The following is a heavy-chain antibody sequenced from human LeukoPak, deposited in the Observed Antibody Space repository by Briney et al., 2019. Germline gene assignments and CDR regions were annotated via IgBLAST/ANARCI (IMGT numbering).Heavy chain of an antibody. V-gene: IGHV3-23*01. D-gene: IGHD5-18*01. CDR3: AKLKQPFDC. CDR2: ISGSGGST. Sequence: GRSLRLSCAASGFTFSSYAMSGVRQAPGKGLEWVSAISGSGGSTYYADSVKGRFTISRDNSKNTLYLQMNSLRAEDTAVCYCAKLKQPFDCWGQGTLVTVSS. CDR1: GFTFSSYA. J-gene: IGHJ4*02.